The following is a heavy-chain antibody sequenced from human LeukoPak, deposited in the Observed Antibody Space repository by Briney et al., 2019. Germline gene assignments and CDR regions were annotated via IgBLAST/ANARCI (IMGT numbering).Heavy chain of an antibody. V-gene: IGHV4-59*08. D-gene: IGHD6-13*01. J-gene: IGHJ4*02. CDR3: ARHTDIAALSSLNY. CDR1: GGSISSYY. Sequence: SQTLSLTCAVSGGSISSYYWSWIRQTPGKGLEWIGDSYYSGSTNYNPSLKSRVTISVDTSKNQFSLKLSSVTAADTAVYYCARHTDIAALSSLNYWGQGTLVTVSS. CDR2: SYYSGST.